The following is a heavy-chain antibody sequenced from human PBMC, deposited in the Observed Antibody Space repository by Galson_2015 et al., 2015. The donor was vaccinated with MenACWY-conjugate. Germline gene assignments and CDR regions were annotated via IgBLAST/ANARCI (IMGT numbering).Heavy chain of an antibody. Sequence: SVKVSCKASGYTFSSYHMHWVRQAPGQGLEWMGIINPSGGGTSSAQKFQGRVTMTRDTSTSTVYMELSSLRSVDTAVYYCARVGYCSSPTCYLAFFDYWGQGTLVTVSS. CDR2: INPSGGGT. CDR3: ARVGYCSSPTCYLAFFDY. V-gene: IGHV1-46*01. J-gene: IGHJ4*02. CDR1: GYTFSSYH. D-gene: IGHD2-2*01.